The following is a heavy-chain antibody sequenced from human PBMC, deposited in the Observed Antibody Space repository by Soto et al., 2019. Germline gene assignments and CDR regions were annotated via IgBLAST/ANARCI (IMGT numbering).Heavy chain of an antibody. V-gene: IGHV3-53*01. Sequence: GGSLRLSFAASGFTVSSNYMSWVRQAPGKGLEWVSVIYSGGTTYYAGSVKGLFTISRDNSKNTLYLQLNSLRAEDTAVYYCARDLNSAFVRYDSSGLPYCYYGMDXWGQVTTVTVS. CDR3: ARDLNSAFVRYDSSGLPYCYYGMDX. D-gene: IGHD3-22*01. CDR1: GFTVSSNY. J-gene: IGHJ6*02. CDR2: IYSGGTT.